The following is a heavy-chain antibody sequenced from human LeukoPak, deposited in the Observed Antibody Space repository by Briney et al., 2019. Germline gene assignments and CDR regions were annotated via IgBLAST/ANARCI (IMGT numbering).Heavy chain of an antibody. D-gene: IGHD2-2*01. CDR2: IISISSHI. Sequence: GGSLRLSCAASGFTFSSYSMNWVRQAPGKGLEWVASIISISSHIYYADSVKGRFTISRDNAKNSLYLQMNSLRAEDTVVYYCARTRAPSNGRVLYYMDVWRKGTTVTVSS. V-gene: IGHV3-21*01. J-gene: IGHJ6*03. CDR1: GFTFSSYS. CDR3: ARTRAPSNGRVLYYMDV.